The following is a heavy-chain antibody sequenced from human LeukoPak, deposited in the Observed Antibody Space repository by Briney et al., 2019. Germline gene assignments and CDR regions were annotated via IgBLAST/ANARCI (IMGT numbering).Heavy chain of an antibody. CDR3: ARDLSGYSYGYD. CDR2: ISYDGSNK. V-gene: IGHV3-30-3*01. CDR1: GFTFSSYA. J-gene: IGHJ4*02. D-gene: IGHD5-18*01. Sequence: GRSLRLSCAASGFTFSSYAMHWVRQAPGKGLEWVAVISYDGSNKYYADSVKGRFTISRDNSKNTLYLQMNSLRAEDTAVYYCARDLSGYSYGYDWGQGTLVTVSS.